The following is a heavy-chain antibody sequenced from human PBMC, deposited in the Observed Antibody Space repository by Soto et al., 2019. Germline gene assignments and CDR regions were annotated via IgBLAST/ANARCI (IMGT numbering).Heavy chain of an antibody. J-gene: IGHJ4*02. CDR2: IYYLGNT. CDR1: GGSISSTSSY. D-gene: IGHD3-22*01. CDR3: AGLYPYESSGHQLDY. V-gene: IGHV4-39*01. Sequence: PSETLSLTCTVSGGSISSTSSYWAWIRQPPGKGLEWVGSIYYLGNTYYNPSLGSRVTISVDTSKNQFSLKLSSVTAADTAVFYCAGLYPYESSGHQLDYWSQGTLVTVSS.